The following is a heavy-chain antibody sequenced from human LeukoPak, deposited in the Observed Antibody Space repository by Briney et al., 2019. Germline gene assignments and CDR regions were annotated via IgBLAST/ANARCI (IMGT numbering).Heavy chain of an antibody. J-gene: IGHJ4*02. CDR1: GFSFSNYA. CDR3: ARGTGDTSSWYHDY. Sequence: GGSLRLSCAASGFSFSNYAMHWVRQAPGKGLEWVAVISFDINNKYYADSVKGRFAISRDNSKNTLYLQMNSLRPEDTAVYHCARGTGDTSSWYHDYWGQGTLVTVSS. D-gene: IGHD6-13*01. CDR2: ISFDINNK. V-gene: IGHV3-30*09.